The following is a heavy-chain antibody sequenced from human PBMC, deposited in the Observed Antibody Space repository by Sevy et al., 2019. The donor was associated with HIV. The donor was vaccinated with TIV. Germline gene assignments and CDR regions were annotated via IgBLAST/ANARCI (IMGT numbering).Heavy chain of an antibody. CDR3: AKVYSGYDSRSYFDY. J-gene: IGHJ4*02. V-gene: IGHV3-23*01. CDR2: ISGSGGST. CDR1: GFTFSSYA. Sequence: GGSLRLSCAASGFTFSSYAMSWVRQAPGKGLEWVSAISGSGGSTYYADSVKGRFTISRDNSKNTLYLQMNSLRAEDTAVYYCAKVYSGYDSRSYFDYWGQGTLVTVSS. D-gene: IGHD5-12*01.